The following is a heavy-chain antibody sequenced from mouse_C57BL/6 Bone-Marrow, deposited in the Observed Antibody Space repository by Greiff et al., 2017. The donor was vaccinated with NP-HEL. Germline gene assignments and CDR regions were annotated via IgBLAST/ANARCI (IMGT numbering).Heavy chain of an antibody. CDR2: IYPGDGDT. J-gene: IGHJ3*01. Sequence: VQLQQSGASVKISCKASGYAFSSYWMNWVKQRPGKGLEWIGQIYPGDGDTNYNGKFKGKATLTADKSSSTAYMQLSSLTSEDSAVYFCARRGGYYEAWFAYWGQGTLVTVSA. D-gene: IGHD2-3*01. V-gene: IGHV1-80*01. CDR3: ARRGGYYEAWFAY. CDR1: GYAFSSYW.